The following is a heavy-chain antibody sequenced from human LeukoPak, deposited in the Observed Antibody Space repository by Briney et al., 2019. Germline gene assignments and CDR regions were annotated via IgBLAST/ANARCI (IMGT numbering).Heavy chain of an antibody. CDR3: AKGDCSTTSCHFDP. Sequence: GGSLRLSCAASGITFISYWMHWVRQAPGKGLVWVSRINGDGKSTSYADSVKGRFTISRDNSKNTLYLQMNSLRAEDTAVYYCAKGDCSTTSCHFDPWGQGTLVTVSS. D-gene: IGHD2-2*01. J-gene: IGHJ5*02. CDR2: INGDGKST. CDR1: GITFISYW. V-gene: IGHV3-74*01.